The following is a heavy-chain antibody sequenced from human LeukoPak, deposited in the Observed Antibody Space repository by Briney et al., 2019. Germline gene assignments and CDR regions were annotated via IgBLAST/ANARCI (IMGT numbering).Heavy chain of an antibody. D-gene: IGHD3-22*01. J-gene: IGHJ3*02. CDR3: ARGLYYYDSSGYLDDAFDI. CDR2: INHSGST. Sequence: SETLSLTCAVYGGSFGGYYWSWIRQPPGKGLEWIGEINHSGSTNYNPSLKSRVTISVDTSKNQFSLKLSSVTAADTAVYYCARGLYYYDSSGYLDDAFDIWGQGTMVTVSS. V-gene: IGHV4-34*01. CDR1: GGSFGGYY.